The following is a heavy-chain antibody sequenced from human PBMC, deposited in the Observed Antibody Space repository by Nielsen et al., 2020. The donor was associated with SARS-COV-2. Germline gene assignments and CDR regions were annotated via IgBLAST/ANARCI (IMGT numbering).Heavy chain of an antibody. CDR2: ISYDGSNK. Sequence: GESLKISCAASGFTFSSYGMHWVRQAPGKGLEWVAVISYDGSNKYYADSVKGRFTISRDNSKNTLYLQMNSLRAEDTAVYYCARVYDSTIPPGYNWFDPWGQGTLVTVSS. CDR3: ARVYDSTIPPGYNWFDP. D-gene: IGHD3-3*01. J-gene: IGHJ5*02. V-gene: IGHV3-30*03. CDR1: GFTFSSYG.